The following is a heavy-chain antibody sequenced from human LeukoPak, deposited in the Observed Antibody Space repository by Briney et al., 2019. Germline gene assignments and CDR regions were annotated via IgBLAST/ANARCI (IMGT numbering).Heavy chain of an antibody. CDR3: VRTGVWGNLRFDP. J-gene: IGHJ5*02. CDR1: GFTVGTNY. CDR2: IYSDDST. Sequence: PGGSLRLSCAASGFTVGTNYMSWVRQAPGKGLEWVSVIYSDDSTYYADSVKGRFTISRDNFKITLYLQMNSLRAEDTAVYYCVRTGVWGNLRFDPWGPGTLFTVAS. V-gene: IGHV3-53*01. D-gene: IGHD3-16*01.